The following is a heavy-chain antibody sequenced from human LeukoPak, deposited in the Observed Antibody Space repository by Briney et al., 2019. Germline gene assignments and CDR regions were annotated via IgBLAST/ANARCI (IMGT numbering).Heavy chain of an antibody. CDR3: AKDSLRCCSCVSCPVDY. V-gene: IGHV3-30*18. CDR1: GFTFSSYG. Sequence: PGRSLRLSCAASGFTFSSYGMHRVRQAPGPGLGGVAVISYDGSNKYSADSVQCQFTISRDNSKSTLYLQMNSLRAEDTGVYFCAKDSLRCCSCVSCPVDYWGEGSLVTVSS. D-gene: IGHD2-15*01. CDR2: ISYDGSNK. J-gene: IGHJ4*02.